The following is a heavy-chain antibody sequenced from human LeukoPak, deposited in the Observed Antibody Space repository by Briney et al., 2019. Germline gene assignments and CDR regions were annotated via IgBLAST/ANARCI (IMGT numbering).Heavy chain of an antibody. V-gene: IGHV3-23*01. CDR3: AREVSEGFDF. D-gene: IGHD3-22*01. CDR1: GFTFSNYA. CDR2: ISGSGSST. J-gene: IGHJ4*02. Sequence: GGSLRLSCAASGFTFSNYAMTWVRQAPGKGLEWVSGISGSGSSTYYADSVKGRFTLSRDYPKNTLYLQMNSLRAEDTALYYCAREVSEGFDFWGQGTLVTVSS.